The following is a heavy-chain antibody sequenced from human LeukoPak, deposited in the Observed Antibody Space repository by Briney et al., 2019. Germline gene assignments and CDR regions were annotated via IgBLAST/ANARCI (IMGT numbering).Heavy chain of an antibody. Sequence: PSETLSLTCAVYGGSFSGYYWSWIRQPPGKGLEWIGEINHSGSTNYNPSLKSRVTISVDTSKNQFSLKLSSVTAADTAVYYCAREGIAVADEFDYWGQGTLVTVSS. J-gene: IGHJ4*02. V-gene: IGHV4-34*01. D-gene: IGHD6-19*01. CDR1: GGSFSGYY. CDR3: AREGIAVADEFDY. CDR2: INHSGST.